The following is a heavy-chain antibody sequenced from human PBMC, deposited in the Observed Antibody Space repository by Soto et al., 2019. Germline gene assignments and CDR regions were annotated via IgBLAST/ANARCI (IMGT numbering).Heavy chain of an antibody. CDR3: ARDLIVDGPDNYAMDV. J-gene: IGHJ6*02. V-gene: IGHV1-2*02. D-gene: IGHD3-22*01. Sequence: ASVKVSCKASGYTFTSYGISWVRQAPGQGLEWMGWINPNSSGTVYAQKFQGRVTMTRDTSLTTAYMQLNRLTPDDTAIYYCARDLIVDGPDNYAMDVWGQGTTVTVSS. CDR2: INPNSSGT. CDR1: GYTFTSYG.